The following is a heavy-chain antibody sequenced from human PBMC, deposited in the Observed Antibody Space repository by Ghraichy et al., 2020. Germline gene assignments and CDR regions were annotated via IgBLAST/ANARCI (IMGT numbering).Heavy chain of an antibody. Sequence: GGSLRLSCEVSGFTFSSYWMHWVRQAPGEGLVWVARIKTDGSTVTYADSVRGRFTISRDNAKNILSLQMNSLRVDDTAVYYCARDLNWVLFDSWGQGTLVTVS. J-gene: IGHJ4*02. D-gene: IGHD3-22*01. V-gene: IGHV3-74*01. CDR1: GFTFSSYW. CDR3: ARDLNWVLFDS. CDR2: IKTDGSTV.